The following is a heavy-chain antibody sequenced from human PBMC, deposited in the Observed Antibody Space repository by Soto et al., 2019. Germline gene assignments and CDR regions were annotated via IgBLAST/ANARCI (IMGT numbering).Heavy chain of an antibody. V-gene: IGHV1-8*01. CDR1: GYTFTSYD. CDR2: MNPNSGST. D-gene: IGHD6-19*01. CDR3: ARGGYSSGWYGVYYYYYGMDV. Sequence: ASVKVSCKASGYTFTSYDINWVRQATGQGLEWMGWMNPNSGSTGYAQKFQGRVTMTRNTSISTDYMELSSLRSEDTAVYYCARGGYSSGWYGVYYYYYGMDVWGQGTTVTVSS. J-gene: IGHJ6*02.